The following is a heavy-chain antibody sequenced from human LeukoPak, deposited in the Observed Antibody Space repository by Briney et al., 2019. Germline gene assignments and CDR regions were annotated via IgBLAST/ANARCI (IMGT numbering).Heavy chain of an antibody. D-gene: IGHD4-23*01. J-gene: IGHJ4*02. CDR3: ARQGYGGHSQGAADY. CDR1: GYTFTSYA. V-gene: IGHV1-3*01. CDR2: INAGNGNT. Sequence: ASVKVSCKASGYTFTSYAMHWVRQAPGQRLEWMGWINAGNGNTKYSQEFQGRVTITRDTSASTAYMELRSLRSDDTAVYYCARQGYGGHSQGAADYWGQGTLVTVSS.